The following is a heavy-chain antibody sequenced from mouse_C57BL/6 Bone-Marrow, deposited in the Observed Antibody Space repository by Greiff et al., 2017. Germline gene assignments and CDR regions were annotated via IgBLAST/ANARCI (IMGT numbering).Heavy chain of an antibody. V-gene: IGHV5-4*03. CDR1: GFTFSSYA. J-gene: IGHJ2*01. CDR3: ASTMVTPGYFDY. CDR2: ISDGGSYT. D-gene: IGHD2-2*01. Sequence: EVTLVESGGGLVKPGGSLKLSCAASGFTFSSYAMSWVRQTPEKRLEWVATISDGGSYTSYPDNVKGRFTISRDNAKNNLYLQMSHLKSEDTTMYYCASTMVTPGYFDYWGQGTTLTVSA.